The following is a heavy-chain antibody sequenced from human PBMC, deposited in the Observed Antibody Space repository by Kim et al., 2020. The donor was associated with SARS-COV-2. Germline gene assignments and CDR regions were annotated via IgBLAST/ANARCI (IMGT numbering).Heavy chain of an antibody. D-gene: IGHD3-10*01. CDR3: ARGRGVRGVSS. Sequence: SETLSLTCAVYGGSFSGYYWSWIRQPPGKGLEWIGEINHSGSTNYNPSLKSRVTISVDTSKNQFSLKLSSVTAADTAVYYCARGRGVRGVSSWGQGTLVTVSS. J-gene: IGHJ4*02. CDR1: GGSFSGYY. V-gene: IGHV4-34*01. CDR2: INHSGST.